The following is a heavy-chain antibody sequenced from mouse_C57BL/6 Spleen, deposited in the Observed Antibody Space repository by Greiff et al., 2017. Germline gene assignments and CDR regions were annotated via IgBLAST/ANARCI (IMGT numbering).Heavy chain of an antibody. CDR1: GYTFTDYY. Sequence: EVQLQQSGPELVKPGASVKISCKASGYTFTDYYMNWVKQSHGKSLEWIGDINPNNGGTSYNQKFKGKATLTVDKSSSTAYMELRSLTSEDSAVYYCAGFGSITSRYFDVWGTGTTVTVSS. D-gene: IGHD1-1*01. CDR2: INPNNGGT. V-gene: IGHV1-26*01. CDR3: AGFGSITSRYFDV. J-gene: IGHJ1*03.